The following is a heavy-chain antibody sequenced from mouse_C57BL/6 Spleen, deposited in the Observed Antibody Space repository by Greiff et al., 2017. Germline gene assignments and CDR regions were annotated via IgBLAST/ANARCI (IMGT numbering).Heavy chain of an antibody. Sequence: VQLQQSGAELMKPGASVKLSCKATGYTFTGYWIEWVKQRPGHGLEWIGEILPGSGSTNYNEKFKGKATFTADKSSNKAYMQLSILTTEDSAIYYCARYFYDGSSYDYAMDYGGQGTSVTVSS. V-gene: IGHV1-9*01. D-gene: IGHD1-1*01. CDR1: GYTFTGYW. CDR2: ILPGSGST. CDR3: ARYFYDGSSYDYAMDY. J-gene: IGHJ4*01.